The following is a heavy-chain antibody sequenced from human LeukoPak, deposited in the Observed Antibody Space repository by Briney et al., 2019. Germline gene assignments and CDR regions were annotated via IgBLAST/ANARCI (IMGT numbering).Heavy chain of an antibody. V-gene: IGHV3-23*01. CDR3: AKASSDYDKFPFFDY. D-gene: IGHD5-12*01. Sequence: GGSLRLSCAASGFTVSSYEMNWVRQAPGKGLEWVSGISNSGYSAFYADSVKGRFTISRDSSKKTLYLQMDSLRAEDAAVYYCAKASSDYDKFPFFDYWGQGTPVTVSS. CDR2: ISNSGYSA. J-gene: IGHJ4*02. CDR1: GFTVSSYE.